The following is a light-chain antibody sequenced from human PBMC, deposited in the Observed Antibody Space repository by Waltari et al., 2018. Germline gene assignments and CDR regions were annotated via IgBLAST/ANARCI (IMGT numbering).Light chain of an antibody. CDR3: SSFAGSSQML. J-gene: IGLJ2*01. CDR1: SSDVGGFDY. CDR2: EVS. Sequence: QSALTQPPSASGSPGQSVTISCTGTSSDVGGFDYVSWYQQHPGKVPSIMLYEVSKRPSGVPDRFSGSKSGNTASLTVSGLQVEDEADYYCSSFAGSSQMLFGGGTKLTVL. V-gene: IGLV2-8*01.